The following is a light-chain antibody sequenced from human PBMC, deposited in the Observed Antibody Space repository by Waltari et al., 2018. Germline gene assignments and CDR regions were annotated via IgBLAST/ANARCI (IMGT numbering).Light chain of an antibody. Sequence: QSALTQPAPVSGSPGQSITISCTGTSSDIGGQHYVSWYQQVPGKAPKLIIYDLSNRPSGVSSRFSGSKSGNTASLTISGLQAEDEANYYCSSYIDSSTLELFGGGTSLTVL. J-gene: IGLJ2*01. CDR1: SSDIGGQHY. V-gene: IGLV2-14*03. CDR2: DLS. CDR3: SSYIDSSTLEL.